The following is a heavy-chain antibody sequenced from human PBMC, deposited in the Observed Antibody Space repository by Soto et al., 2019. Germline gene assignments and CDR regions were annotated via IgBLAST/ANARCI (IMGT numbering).Heavy chain of an antibody. V-gene: IGHV4-61*01. Sequence: PSETLSLTCTVSGGSVSSGSYYWSWIRQPPGKGLEWIGYIYYSGSTNYNPSLKSRVTISVDTSRNQFSLKLSSVTAAETAVYYCERELEQQLVFDYWGQGTLVTVSS. CDR2: IYYSGST. CDR3: ERELEQQLVFDY. D-gene: IGHD6-13*01. CDR1: GGSVSSGSYY. J-gene: IGHJ4*02.